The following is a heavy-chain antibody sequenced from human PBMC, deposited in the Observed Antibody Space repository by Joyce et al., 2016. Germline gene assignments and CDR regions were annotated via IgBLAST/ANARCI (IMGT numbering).Heavy chain of an antibody. CDR1: GGSLSGYY. D-gene: IGHD3-10*01. CDR2: VNDRGRT. CDR3: ARARRGIILARGEMGEYLQH. J-gene: IGHJ1*01. V-gene: IGHV4-34*01. Sequence: QVQLQEWGAGLLKPSETLSLTCAVYGGSLSGYYWGWLRQAPGMGLEWIGEVNDRGRTNYNPSLKSRATTSMDTSKNQFSLRLTTVTAADTAVYFCARARRGIILARGEMGEYLQHWGRGTVVIVSS.